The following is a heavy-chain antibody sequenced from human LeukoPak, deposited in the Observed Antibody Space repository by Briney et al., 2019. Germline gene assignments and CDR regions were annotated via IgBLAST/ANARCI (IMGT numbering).Heavy chain of an antibody. V-gene: IGHV1-18*01. D-gene: IGHD4-17*01. CDR3: ARGVYGDYTQYYYYYVDV. J-gene: IGHJ6*03. CDR2: ISAYNGNT. Sequence: GASVKVSCKASGYTFTSYGISWVRQAPGQRLEWMGGISAYNGNTNYAQKLQGRVTMTTDTSTSTAYMELRSLRSDDTAVYYCARGVYGDYTQYYYYYVDVWGKGTTVTVSS. CDR1: GYTFTSYG.